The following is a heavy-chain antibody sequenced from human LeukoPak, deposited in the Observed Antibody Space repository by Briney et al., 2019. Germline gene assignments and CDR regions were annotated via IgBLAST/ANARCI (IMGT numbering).Heavy chain of an antibody. CDR3: ARGHNYYDPAPPAFDI. CDR2: INPSGGIT. J-gene: IGHJ3*02. D-gene: IGHD3-22*01. V-gene: IGHV1-46*01. Sequence: ASVKVSCKASGYTFTSYYMHWVRQAPGQGLEWMGIINPSGGITSYAQKFQGRVTMTRNTSIGTAYMELSSLRSEDTAVYYCARGHNYYDPAPPAFDIWGQGTMVTVSS. CDR1: GYTFTSYY.